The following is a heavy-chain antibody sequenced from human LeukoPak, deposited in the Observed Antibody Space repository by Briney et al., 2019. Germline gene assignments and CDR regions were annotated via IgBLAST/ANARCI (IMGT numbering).Heavy chain of an antibody. Sequence: SETLSLTCTVSDDSISDYYRGWLRQTPGKGLEWIGYFYNSGRSTYNPSLKSRVSISVDTSKNQFSLKLSSVTAADTAVYYCASWAVAGTIDYWGQGTLVTVSS. V-gene: IGHV4-59*01. CDR1: DDSISDYY. CDR2: FYNSGRS. CDR3: ASWAVAGTIDY. J-gene: IGHJ4*02. D-gene: IGHD6-19*01.